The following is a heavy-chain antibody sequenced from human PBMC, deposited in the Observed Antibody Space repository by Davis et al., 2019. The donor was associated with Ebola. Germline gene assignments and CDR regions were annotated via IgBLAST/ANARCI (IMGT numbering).Heavy chain of an antibody. CDR1: GFTFSDYY. Sequence: GESLKISCAASGFTFSDYYMSWIRQAPGKGLEWVSYISSSGSTIYYADSVKGRFTISRDNAKNSLYLQMNSLRDEDTAVYYCARARTDIVVVPAAHEYYYYYGMDVWGQGTTVTVSS. CDR3: ARARTDIVVVPAAHEYYYYYGMDV. V-gene: IGHV3-11*04. J-gene: IGHJ6*02. CDR2: ISSSGSTI. D-gene: IGHD2-2*01.